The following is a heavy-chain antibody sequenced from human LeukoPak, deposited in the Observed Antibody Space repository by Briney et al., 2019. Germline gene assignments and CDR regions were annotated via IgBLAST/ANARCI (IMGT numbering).Heavy chain of an antibody. V-gene: IGHV3-21*01. CDR3: ARDSAGMVRGVIWFDP. D-gene: IGHD3-10*01. Sequence: PGGSLRLSCAASGFTFSSYSMNWVRQAPAKGLEWVSSISSSSSYIYYADSVKGRFTISRDNAKNSLYLQMNSLRAEDTAVYYCARDSAGMVRGVIWFDPWGQGTLVTVSS. CDR2: ISSSSSYI. J-gene: IGHJ5*02. CDR1: GFTFSSYS.